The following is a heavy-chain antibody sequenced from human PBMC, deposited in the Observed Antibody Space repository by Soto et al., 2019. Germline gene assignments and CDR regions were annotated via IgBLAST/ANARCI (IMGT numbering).Heavy chain of an antibody. CDR2: ISWNSGAK. D-gene: IGHD6-19*01. Sequence: EAQLVESGGGLVQPGSSLRLSCAASGFTFDDDAMHWVRQAPGKGLEWVSSISWNSGAKGYATSVKGRFTISRDNAKNSLYLQMNSLRGEDTAVYYCAKVNGAVAGDLFDHWGQGTLVTVSS. V-gene: IGHV3-9*01. CDR3: AKVNGAVAGDLFDH. CDR1: GFTFDDDA. J-gene: IGHJ4*02.